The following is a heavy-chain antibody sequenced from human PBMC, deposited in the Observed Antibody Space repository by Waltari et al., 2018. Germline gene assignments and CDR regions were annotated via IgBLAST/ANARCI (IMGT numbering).Heavy chain of an antibody. CDR3: SRDLQHGDFGRGRDY. V-gene: IGHV3-74*01. CDR1: GFTFSSHW. D-gene: IGHD4-17*01. CDR2: TNGDGSST. Sequence: EVQLEESGGGLVQPGGSLRLSCAASGFTFSSHWMHWVRQAPGKGLVWGARTNGDGSSTSDAESVKGRFTISRDNAKNTLYLQMNSLRAEDTAVYYCSRDLQHGDFGRGRDYWGQGTLVTVSS. J-gene: IGHJ4*02.